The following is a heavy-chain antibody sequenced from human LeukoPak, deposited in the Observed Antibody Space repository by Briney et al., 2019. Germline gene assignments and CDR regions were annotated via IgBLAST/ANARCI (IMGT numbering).Heavy chain of an antibody. Sequence: SETLSLTCTVSGGSISSYYWSWIRQPAGKGLEWIGRIYTSGSTNYHPSLKSRATMSVDTSKNQFSLKLSSVTAAATAVYYCARDYCSSTSCLPNWFDPWGQGTLVTVSS. V-gene: IGHV4-4*07. CDR1: GGSISSYY. CDR2: IYTSGST. J-gene: IGHJ5*02. D-gene: IGHD2-2*01. CDR3: ARDYCSSTSCLPNWFDP.